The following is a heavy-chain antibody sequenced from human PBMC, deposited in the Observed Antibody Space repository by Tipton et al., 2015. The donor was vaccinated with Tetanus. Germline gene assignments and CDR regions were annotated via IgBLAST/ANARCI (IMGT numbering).Heavy chain of an antibody. V-gene: IGHV1-2*02. D-gene: IGHD4/OR15-4a*01. CDR3: ARVAVKTMAPWGY. Sequence: QSGPEVKKPGASVKVSCKASGYTFTGYYMHWVRQAPGQGLEWMGWINPNSGGTNYAQKFQGRVTMTRDTSISTAYMELSRLRSDDTAVYYCARVAVKTMAPWGYWGQGTLVTVSS. CDR2: INPNSGGT. CDR1: GYTFTGYY. J-gene: IGHJ4*02.